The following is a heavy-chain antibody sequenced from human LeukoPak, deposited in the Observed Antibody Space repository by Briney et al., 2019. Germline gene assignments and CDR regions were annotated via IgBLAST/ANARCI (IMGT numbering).Heavy chain of an antibody. CDR3: AKGDTTWELPHDY. D-gene: IGHD1-26*01. J-gene: IGHJ4*02. Sequence: GGSLRLSCAASGFTFSSYAMSWVRQAPGKGLEWVSVISGSGGSTSYADSVKGRFTISRDNSKNTLYLQMNSLRVEDTAVYYCAKGDTTWELPHDYWGQGTLVTVSS. CDR2: ISGSGGST. CDR1: GFTFSSYA. V-gene: IGHV3-23*01.